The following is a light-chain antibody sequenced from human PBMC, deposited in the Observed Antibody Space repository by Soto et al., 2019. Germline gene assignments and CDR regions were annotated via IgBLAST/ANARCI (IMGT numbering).Light chain of an antibody. CDR3: QQRSNWPPRYT. V-gene: IGKV3-11*01. Sequence: EIVLTQSPATLSLSPGERATLSCRASQSVSSYLAWYQQKPGQAPRLLIYDASNMATGIPARFSGSGSGTDFTLTISSLEPEDFAVYYCQQRSNWPPRYTFGQGTKLESK. CDR2: DAS. CDR1: QSVSSY. J-gene: IGKJ2*01.